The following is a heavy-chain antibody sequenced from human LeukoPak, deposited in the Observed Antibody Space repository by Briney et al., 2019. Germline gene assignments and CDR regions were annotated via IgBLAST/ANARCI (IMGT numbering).Heavy chain of an antibody. Sequence: GALRLSCAASGFTVSSNYMSWVRQAPGKGLEWVSVIYSGGSTYYADSVKGRFTISRDNSKNTLYLQMNSLRAEDTAVYYCARHPDYYYYGMGVWGQGTTVTVSS. CDR2: IYSGGST. J-gene: IGHJ6*02. CDR3: ARHPDYYYYGMGV. CDR1: GFTVSSNY. V-gene: IGHV3-66*04.